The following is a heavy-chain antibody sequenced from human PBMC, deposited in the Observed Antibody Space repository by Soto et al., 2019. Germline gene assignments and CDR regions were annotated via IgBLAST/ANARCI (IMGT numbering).Heavy chain of an antibody. CDR1: GGTFSSYA. V-gene: IGHV1-69*13. CDR2: IIPIFGTA. Sequence: ASVQVSCKASGGTFSSYAISWVRQAPGQGLEWMGGIIPIFGTANYAQKFQGRVTITADESTSTAYMELSSLRSEDTAVYYCARVGSHSRNIVLMVYAGYYYGMDGCGQGTTVTAAS. J-gene: IGHJ6*02. D-gene: IGHD2-8*01. CDR3: ARVGSHSRNIVLMVYAGYYYGMDG.